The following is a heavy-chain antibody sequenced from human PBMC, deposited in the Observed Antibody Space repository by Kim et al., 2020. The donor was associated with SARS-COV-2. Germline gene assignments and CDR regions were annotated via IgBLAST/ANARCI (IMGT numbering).Heavy chain of an antibody. V-gene: IGHV4-4*07. D-gene: IGHD2-2*01. CDR3: ARDPRYCSSTSCYGGGLDY. J-gene: IGHJ4*02. Sequence: SETLSLTCTVSGGSISSYYWSWIRQPAGKGLEWIGRIYTSGSTNYNPSLKSRVTMSVDTSKNQFSLKLSSVTAADTAVYYCARDPRYCSSTSCYGGGLDYWGQGTLVTVSS. CDR2: IYTSGST. CDR1: GGSISSYY.